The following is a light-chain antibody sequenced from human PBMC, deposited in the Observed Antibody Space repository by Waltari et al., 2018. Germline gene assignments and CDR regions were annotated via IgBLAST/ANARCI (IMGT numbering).Light chain of an antibody. Sequence: IMLTQSPGTLSLSPGERATLSCGASQGISRYLAWYQQKPGQAPRLLIYGASTRATGIPDRFSGSGSGTDFSLTISGLEPEDSAVYYCQHHFRLPATFGQGTKVEIK. J-gene: IGKJ1*01. CDR1: QGISRY. V-gene: IGKV3-20*01. CDR3: QHHFRLPAT. CDR2: GAS.